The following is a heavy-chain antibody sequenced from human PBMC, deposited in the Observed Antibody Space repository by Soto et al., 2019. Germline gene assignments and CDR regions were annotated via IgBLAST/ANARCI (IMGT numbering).Heavy chain of an antibody. CDR1: GYSFTGNS. D-gene: IGHD2-2*01. V-gene: IGHV1-3*01. Sequence: ASVKVSCKASGYSFTGNSMHWVRQAPRQGLERMGWINAGNGNTKYSQKFQGRVTITRDTSASTAYMELSSLRSEDTAVYYCASSTLPAAMNWFDPWGQGTLVTVSS. CDR2: INAGNGNT. CDR3: ASSTLPAAMNWFDP. J-gene: IGHJ5*02.